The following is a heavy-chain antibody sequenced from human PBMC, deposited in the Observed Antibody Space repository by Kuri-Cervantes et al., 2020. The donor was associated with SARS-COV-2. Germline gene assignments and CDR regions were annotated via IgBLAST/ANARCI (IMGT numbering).Heavy chain of an antibody. V-gene: IGHV4-39*01. CDR3: ACLSSGYNDVFDF. CDR1: GGSVSSSSYY. J-gene: IGHJ4*02. Sequence: GSLRLSFTVSGGSVSSSSYYWGWIRQPPGKGLEWIGSIYYTGSAYYNSSLKSRVTISVDTSKNQFSLKLSSVTAADTAVYYCACLSSGYNDVFDFWGQGMLVTVSS. D-gene: IGHD3-22*01. CDR2: IYYTGSA.